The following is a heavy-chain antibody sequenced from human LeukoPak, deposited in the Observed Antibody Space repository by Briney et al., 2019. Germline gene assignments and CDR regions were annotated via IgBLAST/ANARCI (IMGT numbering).Heavy chain of an antibody. CDR3: ARGGYRSGVSN. CDR2: IKQDGNEK. D-gene: IGHD6-25*01. J-gene: IGHJ4*02. Sequence: GGSLRLSCAASGFTFSSYWVSWVRQAPGKGLEWVANIKQDGNEKYYVDSVKGRFTNSRDNAKNSLYLQMNSLRAEYTAVYYCARGGYRSGVSNWGQGNLVTVSS. V-gene: IGHV3-7*04. CDR1: GFTFSSYW.